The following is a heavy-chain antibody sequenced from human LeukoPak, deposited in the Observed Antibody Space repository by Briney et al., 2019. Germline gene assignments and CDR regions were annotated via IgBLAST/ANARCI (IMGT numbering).Heavy chain of an antibody. D-gene: IGHD3-3*01. V-gene: IGHV1-8*01. CDR2: MNPNSGNT. J-gene: IGHJ6*03. Sequence: GASVKVSCKASGYTFTSYDINWVRQATGQGLEWMGWMNPNSGNTGYAQKFQGRVTMTRNTSISTAFMELSNLRSEDTAVYYCATVLRSYYMDVWGKGTTVTVSS. CDR3: ATVLRSYYMDV. CDR1: GYTFTSYD.